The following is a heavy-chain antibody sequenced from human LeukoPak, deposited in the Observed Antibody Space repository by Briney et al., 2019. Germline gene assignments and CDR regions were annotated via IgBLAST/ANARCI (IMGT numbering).Heavy chain of an antibody. CDR2: ISSNGGST. CDR1: GFTFSSYA. CDR3: ARVLYCTNGVCPGPFDY. Sequence: GGSLRLSCAASGFTFSSYAMHWVRQAPGKGLEYVSAISSNGGSTYYADSVKGRFTISRDNSKNTLYLQMGSLRAEDMAVYYCARVLYCTNGVCPGPFDYWGQGTLVTVSS. D-gene: IGHD2-8*01. J-gene: IGHJ4*02. V-gene: IGHV3-64*02.